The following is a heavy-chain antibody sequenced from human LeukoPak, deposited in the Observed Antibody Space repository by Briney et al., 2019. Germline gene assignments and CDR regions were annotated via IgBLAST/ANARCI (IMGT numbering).Heavy chain of an antibody. Sequence: ASVKVSCKASGYTFTSYGISWVRQAPGQGLEWMGWINPHTGDTNLAQKFQGRVTLARDTSISTAYMELSRLRSDDTAIYYCARVIRGSYLKTLENWGQGTLVTVSS. J-gene: IGHJ4*02. CDR2: INPHTGDT. V-gene: IGHV1-2*02. CDR1: GYTFTSYG. D-gene: IGHD1-26*01. CDR3: ARVIRGSYLKTLEN.